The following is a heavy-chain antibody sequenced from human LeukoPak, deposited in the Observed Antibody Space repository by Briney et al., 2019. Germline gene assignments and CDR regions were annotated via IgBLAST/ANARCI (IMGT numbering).Heavy chain of an antibody. V-gene: IGHV4-61*01. J-gene: IGHJ4*02. Sequence: SETLSLTCTVSGGSFSSGSYYWSWIRQPPGKGLEWIGYIYYSGSTDYNPSLKSRVTISVDTSKNQFSLKLSSVTAADTAVYYCARVKGGSPVSSGWHLFDYWGQGTLVTVSS. D-gene: IGHD6-19*01. CDR2: IYYSGST. CDR3: ARVKGGSPVSSGWHLFDY. CDR1: GGSFSSGSYY.